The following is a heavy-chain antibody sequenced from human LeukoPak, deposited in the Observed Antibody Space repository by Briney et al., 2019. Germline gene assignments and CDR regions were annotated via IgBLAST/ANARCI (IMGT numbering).Heavy chain of an antibody. J-gene: IGHJ3*02. CDR3: AKGGDYGVMNAFDI. V-gene: IGHV3-23*01. D-gene: IGHD4-17*01. Sequence: GGALRLSCAASGFTFISYAMNWVRQAPRKGLEWVSAISGSGAITYYADSVKGRFTISRDNSKNTLYLQMNSLRADDTAVYYCAKGGDYGVMNAFDIWGQGTMVTVSS. CDR2: ISGSGAIT. CDR1: GFTFISYA.